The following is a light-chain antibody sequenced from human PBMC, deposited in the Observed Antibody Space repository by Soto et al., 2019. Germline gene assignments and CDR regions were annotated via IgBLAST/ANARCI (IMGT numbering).Light chain of an antibody. Sequence: EIVMTQSPATLSVSPGERATLSCRASQSVSSSLAWYQHTPGQAPRLLIYGASIRATGIPGRFSGSGSGTEFTLTISSLQSEDVAAYYCQQYSNRYTFGQGTKLEIK. V-gene: IGKV3D-15*01. J-gene: IGKJ2*01. CDR3: QQYSNRYT. CDR2: GAS. CDR1: QSVSSS.